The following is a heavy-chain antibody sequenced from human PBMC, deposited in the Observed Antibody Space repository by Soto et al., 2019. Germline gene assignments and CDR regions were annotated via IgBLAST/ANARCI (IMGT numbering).Heavy chain of an antibody. J-gene: IGHJ4*02. CDR1: GGSISSSSYY. D-gene: IGHD3-10*01. V-gene: IGHV4-39*01. Sequence: SETLSLTCTVSGGSISSSSYYWGWIRQPPGKGLEWIGSIYYSGSTYYNPSLKSRVTISVDTSKNQFSLKLSSVTAADTAVYYCARHVLRGQRFGDSYYFDYWGQGTLVTVSS. CDR3: ARHVLRGQRFGDSYYFDY. CDR2: IYYSGST.